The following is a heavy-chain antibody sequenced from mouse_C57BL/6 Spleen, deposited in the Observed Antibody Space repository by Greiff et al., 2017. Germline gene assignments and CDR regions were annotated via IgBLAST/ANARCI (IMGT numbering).Heavy chain of an antibody. D-gene: IGHD4-1*01. CDR2: IWSGGST. CDR1: GFSFTSSG. CDR3: ASNWDDDAMDY. Sequence: VQLQQSGPGLVQPSQSLSITCTVSGFSFTSSGVHWVRPSPGTGLEWLGVIWSGGSTDYNAAFISRLCISKDNTKCKVFFKMNRMQSEDTAIYYCASNWDDDAMDYWGQGTSVTVSS. V-gene: IGHV2-2*01. J-gene: IGHJ4*01.